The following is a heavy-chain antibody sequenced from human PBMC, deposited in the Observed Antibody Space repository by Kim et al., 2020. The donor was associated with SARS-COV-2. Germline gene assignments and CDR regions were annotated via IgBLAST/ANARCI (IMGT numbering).Heavy chain of an antibody. Sequence: GGSLRLSCAASGFTFSSYGMHWVRQAPGKGLEWVAVISYDGSNKYYADSVKGRFTISRDNSKNTLYLQMNSLRAEDTAVYYCAKDSSDIVVVPAAFAPGGMDVWGQGTTVTVSS. CDR1: GFTFSSYG. J-gene: IGHJ6*02. V-gene: IGHV3-30*18. CDR3: AKDSSDIVVVPAAFAPGGMDV. D-gene: IGHD2-2*01. CDR2: ISYDGSNK.